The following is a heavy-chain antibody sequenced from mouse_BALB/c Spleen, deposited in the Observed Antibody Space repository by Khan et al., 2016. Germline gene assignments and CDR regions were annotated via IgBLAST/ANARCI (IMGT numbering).Heavy chain of an antibody. CDR3: ARLHYYGRFAY. D-gene: IGHD1-2*01. J-gene: IGHJ3*01. CDR1: GFDFSRYW. V-gene: IGHV4-1*02. CDR2: INPDSSTI. Sequence: EVKLLESGGGLVQPGGSLKLSCAASGFDFSRYWMSWVRRAPGKGLEWIGEINPDSSTINYTPSLKDKFIISRDNAKNTLYLQMSKVRSEDTALYYWARLHYYGRFAYWGQGTLVTVSA.